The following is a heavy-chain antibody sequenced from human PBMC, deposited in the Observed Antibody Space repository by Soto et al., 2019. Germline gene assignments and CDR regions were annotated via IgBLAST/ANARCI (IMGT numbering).Heavy chain of an antibody. CDR2: FSLSGTT. V-gene: IGHV4-4*07. CDR1: GASITGSSY. CDR3: ARGMTPPGAPAWYYFDS. J-gene: IGHJ4*02. Sequence: SETLSLTCTVSGASITGSSYWSWIRQPAGKGLEWIGRFSLSGTTSYNPSLRSRVTMSADVSKNQFSLRLTSVTAADMALYYCARGMTPPGAPAWYYFDSWGQGTMVTVYS. D-gene: IGHD2-8*02.